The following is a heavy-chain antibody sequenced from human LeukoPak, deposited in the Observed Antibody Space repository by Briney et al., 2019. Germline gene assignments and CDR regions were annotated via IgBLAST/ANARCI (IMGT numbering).Heavy chain of an antibody. J-gene: IGHJ6*02. Sequence: SETLSLTCTVSGGSISSYYWSWIRQPPGKGLEWIGYIYYIGCTNYNPSLKSRVTITVEKSKNHSSLKLTSVTAADPAVYYCARTFSGSYYHYGMDVWGQGTTVTVFS. CDR3: ARTFSGSYYHYGMDV. D-gene: IGHD1-26*01. V-gene: IGHV4-59*01. CDR2: IYYIGCT. CDR1: GGSISSYY.